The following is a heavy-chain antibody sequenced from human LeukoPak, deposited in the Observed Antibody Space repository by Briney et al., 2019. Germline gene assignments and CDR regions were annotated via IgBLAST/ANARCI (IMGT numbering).Heavy chain of an antibody. J-gene: IGHJ5*02. D-gene: IGHD3-10*01. V-gene: IGHV3-21*01. CDR2: ISSSSSYI. CDR1: GFTFSTYS. Sequence: KPGGSLRLSCAASGFTFSTYSMNWVRQAPGKGLEWVSSISSSSSYIYYADSVKGRFTISRDNAKNSLYLQMNSLRAEDTAVYYCARLLPVRYGSGSTWFDPWGQGTLVTVSS. CDR3: ARLLPVRYGSGSTWFDP.